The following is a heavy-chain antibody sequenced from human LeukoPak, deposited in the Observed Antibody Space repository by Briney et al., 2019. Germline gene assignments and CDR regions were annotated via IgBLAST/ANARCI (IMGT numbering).Heavy chain of an antibody. J-gene: IGHJ5*02. Sequence: GGSLRLSCAASGFTFSSYAMSWVRQALGKGLEWVSAISGSGGSTYYADSVKGRFTISRDNSKNTLYLQMNSLRAEDTAVYYCAKDRSGGYSYGYWFDPWGQGTLVTVSS. CDR1: GFTFSSYA. CDR2: ISGSGGST. CDR3: AKDRSGGYSYGYWFDP. D-gene: IGHD5-18*01. V-gene: IGHV3-23*01.